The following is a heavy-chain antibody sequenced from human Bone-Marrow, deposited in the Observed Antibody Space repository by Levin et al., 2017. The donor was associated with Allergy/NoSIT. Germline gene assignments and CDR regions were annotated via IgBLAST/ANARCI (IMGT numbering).Heavy chain of an antibody. D-gene: IGHD3-10*01. J-gene: IGHJ3*02. V-gene: IGHV1-2*02. CDR3: ARTRLFLYVTSQSTAGFGCDI. CDR1: GYNFTDYQ. CDR2: IIPTSGAT. Sequence: VASVKVSCKASGYNFTDYQIHWVRQAPGQGLEWMGWIIPTSGATNSAEKFQGRVTMTRETSITTAYLELHTLTSEDTAVYFCARTRLFLYVTSQSTAGFGCDIWGQGTVVTVSS.